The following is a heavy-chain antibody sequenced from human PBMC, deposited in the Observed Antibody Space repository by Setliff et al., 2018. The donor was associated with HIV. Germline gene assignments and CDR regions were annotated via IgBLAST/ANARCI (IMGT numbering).Heavy chain of an antibody. CDR1: GDSFNGSHYL. V-gene: IGHV4-39*07. CDR2: VYYNWAT. J-gene: IGHJ4*02. Sequence: SETLSLTCTVSGDSFNGSHYLWGWIRQPPGKGLEWAGNVYYNWATYYNPSLKNRVTISVDTSKNQFSLRLTSVTAADTAVYYCAREPDYWGQGILVTVS. CDR3: AREPDY.